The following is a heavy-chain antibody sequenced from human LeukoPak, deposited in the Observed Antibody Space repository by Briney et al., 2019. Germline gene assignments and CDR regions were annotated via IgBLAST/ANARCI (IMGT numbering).Heavy chain of an antibody. CDR3: AREGYCSSTSCTDY. CDR1: GYTFTSYG. CDR2: ISAYNGNT. J-gene: IGHJ4*02. V-gene: IGHV1-18*01. Sequence: GASVKVSCKASGYTFTSYGISWVRQAPGQGLEWMGWISAYNGNTNYAQKLQGRVTMTTDTSTSTAYMELRSLRSDDTAAYYCAREGYCSSTSCTDYWGQGTLVTVSS. D-gene: IGHD2-2*01.